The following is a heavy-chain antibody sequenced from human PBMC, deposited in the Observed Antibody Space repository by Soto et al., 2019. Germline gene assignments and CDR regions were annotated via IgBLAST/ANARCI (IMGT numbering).Heavy chain of an antibody. Sequence: AAVKVSCKASGYTFTSYGISWVRQAPGQGLEWMGWISAYNGNTNYAQKLQGRVTMTTDTSTSTAYMELRSLRSDDTAVYYCARAYDFWSGLDYYYGMDVWGQGTTVTV. D-gene: IGHD3-3*01. V-gene: IGHV1-18*01. CDR3: ARAYDFWSGLDYYYGMDV. J-gene: IGHJ6*02. CDR1: GYTFTSYG. CDR2: ISAYNGNT.